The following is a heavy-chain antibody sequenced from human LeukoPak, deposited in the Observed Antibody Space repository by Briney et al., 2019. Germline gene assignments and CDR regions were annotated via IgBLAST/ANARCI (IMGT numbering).Heavy chain of an antibody. CDR3: ARETGGTDY. D-gene: IGHD1-26*01. CDR2: ITSTSVST. J-gene: IGHJ4*02. CDR1: AFTFNSYS. V-gene: IGHV3-21*01. Sequence: GGSLRLSCAASAFTFNSYSMSWVRQAPGKGLEWVSSITSTSVSTYYADSVKGRFTISRDNAKNSLYLQMNSLRAEDTAVYYCARETGGTDYWGQGTLVTVSS.